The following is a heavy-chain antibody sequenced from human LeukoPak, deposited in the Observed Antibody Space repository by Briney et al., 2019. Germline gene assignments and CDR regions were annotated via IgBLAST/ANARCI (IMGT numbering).Heavy chain of an antibody. CDR2: IKQDGSEK. CDR1: GFTFSSYW. V-gene: IGHV3-7*01. CDR3: ARGRLALEPHFDY. D-gene: IGHD1-1*01. Sequence: GGSLGLSCAASGFTFSSYWMSWVRQAPGKGLEWVANIKQDGSEKYYVDSVKGRFTISRDNAKNSLYLQMNSLRAEDTAVYYCARGRLALEPHFDYWGQGTLVTVSS. J-gene: IGHJ4*02.